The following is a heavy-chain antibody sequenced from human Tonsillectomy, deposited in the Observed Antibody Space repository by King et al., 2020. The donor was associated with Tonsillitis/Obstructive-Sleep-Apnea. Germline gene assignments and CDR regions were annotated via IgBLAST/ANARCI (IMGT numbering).Heavy chain of an antibody. Sequence: VQLQQWGAGLLKPSETLSLTCAVYGGSFSGYYWSWIRQPPGKGLEWIGEINHSGSTNYNPSLKSRVTISVDTSKNQFSLKLSSVTAADTAVCYCASATYYYDSSGYKAVWFDPWGQGTLVTVSS. J-gene: IGHJ5*02. CDR3: ASATYYYDSSGYKAVWFDP. CDR1: GGSFSGYY. V-gene: IGHV4-34*01. CDR2: INHSGST. D-gene: IGHD3-22*01.